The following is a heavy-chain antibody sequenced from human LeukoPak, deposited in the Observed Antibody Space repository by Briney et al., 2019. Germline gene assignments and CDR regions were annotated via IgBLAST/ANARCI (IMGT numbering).Heavy chain of an antibody. Sequence: GGSLRLSCAASGLTFSSYAMSWVRQAPGKGPEWVSAISGSGGSTYYADSVKGRFTISRDNSKNTLYLQMNSLRAEDTAVYYCAAQWLLHGAFDIWGQGTMVTVSP. CDR2: ISGSGGST. V-gene: IGHV3-23*01. CDR1: GLTFSSYA. D-gene: IGHD6-19*01. CDR3: AAQWLLHGAFDI. J-gene: IGHJ3*02.